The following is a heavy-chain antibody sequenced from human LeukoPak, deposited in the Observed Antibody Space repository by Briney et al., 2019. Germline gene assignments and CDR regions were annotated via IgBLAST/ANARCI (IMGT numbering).Heavy chain of an antibody. J-gene: IGHJ3*02. V-gene: IGHV3-23*01. CDR2: ISNNGGYT. CDR1: GFTFSSSA. CDR3: AKAPDIVVVPAAPDAFDI. D-gene: IGHD2-2*01. Sequence: GGSLRLSCAASGFTFSSSAMSWVRQAPGKGLEWVSAISNNGGYTYYADSVQGRFTISRDNSKSTLCLQMNSLRAEDTAVYYCAKAPDIVVVPAAPDAFDIWGQGTMVTVSS.